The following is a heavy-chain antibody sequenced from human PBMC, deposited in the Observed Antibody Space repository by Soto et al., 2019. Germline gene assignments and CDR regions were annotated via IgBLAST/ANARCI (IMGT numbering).Heavy chain of an antibody. D-gene: IGHD2-21*01. J-gene: IGHJ4*02. CDR1: GGSISSGGYY. CDR3: ARDRGGTVVDY. Sequence: LSLTCTVSGGSISSGGYYWSWIRQHPGKGLEWIGYIYYSGSTYYNPSLRSRVTISVDTSKNQFSLKLSSVTAADTAVYYCARDRGGTVVDYWGQGTLVTVSS. V-gene: IGHV4-31*03. CDR2: IYYSGST.